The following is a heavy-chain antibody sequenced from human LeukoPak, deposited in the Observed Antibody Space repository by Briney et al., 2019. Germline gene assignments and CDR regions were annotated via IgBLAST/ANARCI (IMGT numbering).Heavy chain of an antibody. Sequence: GGSLRLSCAASRFTFSSYSMNWVRQAPGKGLEWVSSISSSSSYIYYADSVKGRFTISRDNAKNSLYLQMNSLRAGDTAVYYCAREGREEQWLANDAFDIWGQGTMVTVSS. J-gene: IGHJ3*02. D-gene: IGHD6-19*01. V-gene: IGHV3-21*01. CDR2: ISSSSSYI. CDR1: RFTFSSYS. CDR3: AREGREEQWLANDAFDI.